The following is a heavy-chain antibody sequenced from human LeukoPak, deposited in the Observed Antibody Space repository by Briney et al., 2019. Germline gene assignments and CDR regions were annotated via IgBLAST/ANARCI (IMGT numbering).Heavy chain of an antibody. Sequence: SVKVSCKASGGTFSSYAISWVRQAPGQGLEWMGRIIPILGIANYAQKFQGRVTITADKSTSTAYMELSSLRSEDTAVYYCARTTYYYDSSGYYYVYWGQGTLVTVSS. CDR1: GGTFSSYA. CDR3: ARTTYYYDSSGYYYVY. CDR2: IIPILGIA. V-gene: IGHV1-69*04. D-gene: IGHD3-22*01. J-gene: IGHJ4*02.